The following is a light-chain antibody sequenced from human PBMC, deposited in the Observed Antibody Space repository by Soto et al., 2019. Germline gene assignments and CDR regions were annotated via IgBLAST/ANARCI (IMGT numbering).Light chain of an antibody. V-gene: IGKV3-15*01. CDR2: GAS. CDR3: QQYNNWLTK. CDR1: QSLGSE. J-gene: IGKJ1*01. Sequence: EILMTQSPVTLSLSPADTATLSCRASQSLGSELAWYQQKPGQAPRLLIYGASTRATGIPARFSGSGSGTEFTLTISSLQSEDFAVYHCQQYNNWLTKFGQGTKVDI.